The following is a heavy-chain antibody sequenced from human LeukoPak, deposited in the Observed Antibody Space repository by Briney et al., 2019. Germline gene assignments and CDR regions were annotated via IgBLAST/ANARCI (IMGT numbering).Heavy chain of an antibody. CDR1: GYTFTSYY. D-gene: IGHD3-10*01. Sequence: ASVKVSCKASGYTFTSYYMHWVRQAPGQGLEWMGIINPSGGSTSYAQKFQGRVTMTRDTSTSTVYMELSSLRSDDTAVYFCARETPHYYSSPSPKSLFDYWGQGSLVTASS. V-gene: IGHV1-46*01. CDR2: INPSGGST. CDR3: ARETPHYYSSPSPKSLFDY. J-gene: IGHJ4*02.